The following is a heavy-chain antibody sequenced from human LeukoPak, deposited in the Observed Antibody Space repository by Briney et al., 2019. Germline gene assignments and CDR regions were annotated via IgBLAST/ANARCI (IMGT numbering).Heavy chain of an antibody. CDR2: IKEDGGEI. Sequence: GGSLRLSCAASGFTFSNYWMSWVRQAPGKGLEWVANIKEDGGEIYYVGSVRGRFTISRDNAKNSLSLQMNSLRAEDTAVYYCVRYTRRYPFDYWGQGTLVTVSS. J-gene: IGHJ4*02. CDR1: GFTFSNYW. D-gene: IGHD2-2*02. CDR3: VRYTRRYPFDY. V-gene: IGHV3-7*04.